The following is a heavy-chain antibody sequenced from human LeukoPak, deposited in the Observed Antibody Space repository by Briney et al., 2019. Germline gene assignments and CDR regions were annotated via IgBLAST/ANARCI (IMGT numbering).Heavy chain of an antibody. J-gene: IGHJ4*02. D-gene: IGHD6-19*01. CDR2: INHSGST. V-gene: IGHV4-34*01. Sequence: KPSETLSLTRAVYGGSFSGYYWSWIRQPPGKGLEWIGEINHSGSTNYNPSLKSRVTISVDTSKNQFSLKLSSVTAADTAVYYCARGSRIAVAPYYFDYWGQGTLVTVSS. CDR1: GGSFSGYY. CDR3: ARGSRIAVAPYYFDY.